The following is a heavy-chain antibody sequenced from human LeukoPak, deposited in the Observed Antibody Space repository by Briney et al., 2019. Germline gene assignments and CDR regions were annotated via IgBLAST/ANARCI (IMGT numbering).Heavy chain of an antibody. J-gene: IGHJ5*02. CDR1: GDSVSSNSAA. D-gene: IGHD3-10*01. Sequence: SQTLSLTCAISGDSVSSNSAAWNWIRQSPSRGLGWLGRTYYRSKWYNDYAVSVKSRITINPDTSKNQFSLQLNSVTPEDTAVYYCAYGSGSYYYNWFDPWGQGTLVTVSS. V-gene: IGHV6-1*01. CDR2: TYYRSKWYN. CDR3: AYGSGSYYYNWFDP.